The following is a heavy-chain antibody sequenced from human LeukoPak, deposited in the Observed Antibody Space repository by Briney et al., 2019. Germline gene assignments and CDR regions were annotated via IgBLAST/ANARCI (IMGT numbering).Heavy chain of an antibody. CDR2: ISAYNGNT. Sequence: ASVKVSCKASGYTFTSYGISWVRQAPGQGLEWMGWISAYNGNTNYAQKLQGRVTMTTDTSTSRAYMELRSLRSDDTAVYYCARANFDWSNDAFDIWGQGTMVTVSS. J-gene: IGHJ3*02. CDR3: ARANFDWSNDAFDI. V-gene: IGHV1-18*01. D-gene: IGHD3-9*01. CDR1: GYTFTSYG.